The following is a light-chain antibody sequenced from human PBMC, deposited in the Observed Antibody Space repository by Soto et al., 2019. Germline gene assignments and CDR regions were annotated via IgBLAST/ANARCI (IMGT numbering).Light chain of an antibody. V-gene: IGKV1-5*01. J-gene: IGKJ1*01. Sequence: DIQMTQSPSTLSASVGDRFTITCRASQSISSWWAWYQQKPGKAPKLLIYDSSSLESGVPSRFSGSGSATEFTLTISSLQPDDFATYYCQQYNNYWTFGQGTKVDIK. CDR3: QQYNNYWT. CDR1: QSISSW. CDR2: DSS.